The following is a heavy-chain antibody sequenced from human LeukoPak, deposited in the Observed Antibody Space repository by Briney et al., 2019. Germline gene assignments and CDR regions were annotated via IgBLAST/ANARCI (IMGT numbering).Heavy chain of an antibody. CDR3: ARDLLSSGWYHWFDP. D-gene: IGHD6-19*01. J-gene: IGHJ5*02. CDR1: GYTFTGYY. CDR2: INPISGGT. Sequence: ASVKVSCKASGYTFTGYYMHGVRQPPGQGLEGMGWINPISGGTNYAQKFQGRVTMTRYTSISTAYMELSRLRSDDTAVYYCARDLLSSGWYHWFDPWGQGTLVTVSS. V-gene: IGHV1-2*02.